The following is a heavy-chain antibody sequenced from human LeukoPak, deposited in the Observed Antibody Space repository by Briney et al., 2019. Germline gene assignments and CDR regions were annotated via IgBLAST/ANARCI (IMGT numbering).Heavy chain of an antibody. D-gene: IGHD2-8*01. Sequence: PGGSLRLSCAASGFTFSSYSMNWVRQAPGKGLEWVSYISSSSTIYCADSVKGRFTISRDNAKNSLYLQMNSLRAEDTAVYYCARGCTNGVCYNDYWGQGTLVTVSS. CDR2: ISSSSTI. V-gene: IGHV3-48*01. J-gene: IGHJ4*02. CDR1: GFTFSSYS. CDR3: ARGCTNGVCYNDY.